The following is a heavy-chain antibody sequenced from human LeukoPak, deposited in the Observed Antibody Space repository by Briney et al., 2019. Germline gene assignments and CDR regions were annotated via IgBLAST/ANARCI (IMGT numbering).Heavy chain of an antibody. J-gene: IGHJ5*02. Sequence: SLRHSPAAPVFTFGVYAMHWVRQTPGKGLEWVSGISWNSISIGYADSVKGRFAISRDNAKKSLYLQMKNLRAEDTALYYCVKDMGWRTGGRTNWFDPWGQGTLVTVSS. CDR3: VKDMGWRTGGRTNWFDP. CDR1: VFTFGVYA. CDR2: ISWNSISI. V-gene: IGHV3-9*01. D-gene: IGHD3-16*01.